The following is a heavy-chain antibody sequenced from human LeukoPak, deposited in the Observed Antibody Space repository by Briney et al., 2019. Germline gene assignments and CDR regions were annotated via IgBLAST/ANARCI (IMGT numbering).Heavy chain of an antibody. V-gene: IGHV3-74*01. J-gene: IGHJ4*02. CDR1: GFTFSSYW. Sequence: GGSLRLSCAASGFTFSSYWMHWVRQAPGKGLVWVSRINSDGSSRSYADSVKGRFTISRDNAKNTLYLQMNSLRAEDTAVYYCARETGLVPSYYFDYWGQGTLVTVSS. CDR3: ARETGLVPSYYFDY. D-gene: IGHD6-6*01. CDR2: INSDGSSR.